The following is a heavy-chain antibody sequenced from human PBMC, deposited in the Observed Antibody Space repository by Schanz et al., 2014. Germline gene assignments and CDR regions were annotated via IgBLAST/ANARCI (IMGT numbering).Heavy chain of an antibody. CDR3: AKGRFGELSAFDI. D-gene: IGHD3-10*01. Sequence: EVQLLESGGGLVKPGGFLRLSCAASGFTFSSYWMHWVRQVPGKGLVWVSRIKSDGSSTSYADSVKGRFTISRDNSKNTLYLQMNSLRAEDTAVYYCAKGRFGELSAFDIWGQGTMVTVSS. V-gene: IGHV3-74*02. J-gene: IGHJ3*02. CDR2: IKSDGSST. CDR1: GFTFSSYW.